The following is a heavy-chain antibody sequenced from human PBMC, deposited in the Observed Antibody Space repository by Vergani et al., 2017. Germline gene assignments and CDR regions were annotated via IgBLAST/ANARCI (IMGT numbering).Heavy chain of an antibody. CDR3: ARILRYFDWLFYDY. D-gene: IGHD3-9*01. V-gene: IGHV3-72*01. Sequence: EVQLVESGGGLVQPGGSLRLSCAASGFTFSDHYMDWVRQAPGKGLEWVGRTRNKANSYTTEYAASVKGRFTISRDDSKSSLYLQMNSLKTEDTSVYYCARILRYFDWLFYDYWGQGTLVTVSS. J-gene: IGHJ4*02. CDR2: TRNKANSYTT. CDR1: GFTFSDHY.